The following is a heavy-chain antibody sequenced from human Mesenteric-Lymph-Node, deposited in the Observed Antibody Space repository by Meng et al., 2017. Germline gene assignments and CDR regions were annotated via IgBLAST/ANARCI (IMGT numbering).Heavy chain of an antibody. CDR3: ARSGYGYSFFDN. CDR2: IYTTGNT. V-gene: IGHV4-61*02. D-gene: IGHD5-12*01. Sequence: SETLSPTCTVSGVSISSGSYYWSWIRQPAGKGLDWIGRIYTTGNTNYNPSLKNRVAISVDTSKSQFSLSLSSVTAADTAVYYCARSGYGYSFFDNWGQGTLVTVSS. J-gene: IGHJ4*02. CDR1: GVSISSGSYY.